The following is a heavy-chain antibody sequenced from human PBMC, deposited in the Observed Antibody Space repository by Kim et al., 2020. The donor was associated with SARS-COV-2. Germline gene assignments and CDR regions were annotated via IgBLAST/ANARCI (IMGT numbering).Heavy chain of an antibody. V-gene: IGHV3-53*01. J-gene: IGHJ4*02. CDR1: GFTVSSTY. CDR3: TRGGVDGDR. CDR2: IYTDDNT. Sequence: GGSLRLSCAASGFTVSSTYMSWVRQAPGKGLEFVSFIYTDDNTYYTDSVKGRFTISRDNSKNTLYLQMNSLRVEDTAVYYCTRGGVDGDRWGQGTLVTVSS. D-gene: IGHD2-21*01.